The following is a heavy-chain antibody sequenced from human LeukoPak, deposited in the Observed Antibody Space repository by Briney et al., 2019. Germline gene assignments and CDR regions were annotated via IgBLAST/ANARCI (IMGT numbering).Heavy chain of an antibody. CDR1: GGSISSSSYY. V-gene: IGHV4-39*07. Sequence: SETLSLTCTVSGGSISSSSYYWGWIRQPPGKGLEWIGSIYYSGSTYYNPSLKSRVTISVDTSKNQFSLKLSSVTAADTAVYYCARYVAAAYDAFDIWGQGTMITVSS. CDR2: IYYSGST. CDR3: ARYVAAAYDAFDI. D-gene: IGHD6-13*01. J-gene: IGHJ3*02.